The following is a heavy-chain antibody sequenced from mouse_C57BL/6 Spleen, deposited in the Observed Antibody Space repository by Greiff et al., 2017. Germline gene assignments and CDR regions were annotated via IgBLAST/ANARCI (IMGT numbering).Heavy chain of an antibody. J-gene: IGHJ3*01. V-gene: IGHV1-81*01. CDR2: IYPRSGNT. CDR1: GYTFTSYG. D-gene: IGHD2-4*01. CDR3: ARYYYDYDPSWFAY. Sequence: QVQLKQSGAELARPGASVKLSCKASGYTFTSYGISWVKQRPGQGLEWIGEIYPRSGNTYYNEKFKGKATLTADKSSSTAYMELRSLTSEDSAVYFCARYYYDYDPSWFAYWGQGTLVTVSA.